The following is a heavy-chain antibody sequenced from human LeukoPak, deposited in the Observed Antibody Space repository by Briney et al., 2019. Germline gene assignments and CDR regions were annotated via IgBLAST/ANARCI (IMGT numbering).Heavy chain of an antibody. D-gene: IGHD5-18*01. CDR1: GYTFTSYY. CDR2: INPSGGST. V-gene: IGHV1-46*01. Sequence: ASVKVSCKASGYTFTSYYMHWVRQAPGQGLEWMGIINPSGGSTSYAQKFQGRVTMTRDMSTSTVYMELSSLRSEDTAVYYCARGGEYSYGFNIYYYYMDVWGKGTTVTISS. J-gene: IGHJ6*03. CDR3: ARGGEYSYGFNIYYYYMDV.